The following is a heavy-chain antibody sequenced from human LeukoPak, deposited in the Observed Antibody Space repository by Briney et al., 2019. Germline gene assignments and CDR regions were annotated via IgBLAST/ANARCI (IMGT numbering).Heavy chain of an antibody. D-gene: IGHD3-22*01. J-gene: IGHJ3*01. CDR1: GFTLSNAW. Sequence: SGGSLRLSCVASGFTLSNAWMTWVRQAPGRGLEWVGRITSKSSGEIRVYATPVQGRFTISRDDSKNTVYVQMNSLKTEDTAVYYCITGFWDSSGFYHGDDAFDVWGQGTLVAVSS. V-gene: IGHV3-15*01. CDR2: ITSKSSGEIR. CDR3: ITGFWDSSGFYHGDDAFDV.